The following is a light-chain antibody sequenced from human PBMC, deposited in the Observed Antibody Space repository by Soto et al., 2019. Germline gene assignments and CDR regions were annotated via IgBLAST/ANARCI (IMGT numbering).Light chain of an antibody. V-gene: IGKV3-15*01. CDR2: GAS. CDR3: QQYNNWPRT. Sequence: EIVMTQSPATLSVPPGERVTLSCRASQSVSSNLAWYQQKPGQAPRLLIYGASTRATGIPARFSGSESGTEFTLTISSLQSEDFAVYYCQQYNNWPRTFGQGTKVDIK. CDR1: QSVSSN. J-gene: IGKJ1*01.